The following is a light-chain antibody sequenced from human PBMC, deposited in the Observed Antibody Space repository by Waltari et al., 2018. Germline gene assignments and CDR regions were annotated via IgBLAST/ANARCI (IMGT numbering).Light chain of an antibody. V-gene: IGLV2-14*01. CDR3: NSYTGSSSWV. J-gene: IGLJ3*02. CDR1: SRDVGFYNY. Sequence: QSALTQPTSVSGSPGQSITIPCTGTSRDVGFYNYFPWYQQYPGQVPQLLIYDVSDRPSGVSSRFSGSKSGNTASLTISGLQADDEADYYCNSYTGSSSWVFGGGTKVTVL. CDR2: DVS.